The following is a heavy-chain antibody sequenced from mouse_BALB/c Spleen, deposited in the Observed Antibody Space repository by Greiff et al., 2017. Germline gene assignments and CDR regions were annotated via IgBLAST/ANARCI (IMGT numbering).Heavy chain of an antibody. J-gene: IGHJ4*01. V-gene: IGHV1S135*01. Sequence: VQLQQSGPELMKPGASVTISCKASGYSFTSYYMHWVKQSHGKSLEWIGYIDPFNGGTSYNQKFKGKATLTVDKSSSTAYMHLSSLTSEDSAVYYCARTNRYDAMDYWGQGTSVTVAA. D-gene: IGHD2-14*01. CDR3: ARTNRYDAMDY. CDR2: IDPFNGGT. CDR1: GYSFTSYY.